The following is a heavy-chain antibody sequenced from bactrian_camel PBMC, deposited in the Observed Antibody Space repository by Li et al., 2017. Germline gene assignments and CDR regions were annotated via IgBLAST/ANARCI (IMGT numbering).Heavy chain of an antibody. D-gene: IGHD5*01. CDR1: GVNTYAATYY. CDR2: LNGKCVT. Sequence: HVQLVESGGGSVQAGGSLRLSCTYSGVNTYAATYYMVWFRQTPGKEREGVAALNGKCVTSYADSVKGRFTISKDNAENTLHLQMDSLKPEDTAMYYCANVGGLLGQGTQVTVS. V-gene: IGHV3S55*01. J-gene: IGHJ4*01.